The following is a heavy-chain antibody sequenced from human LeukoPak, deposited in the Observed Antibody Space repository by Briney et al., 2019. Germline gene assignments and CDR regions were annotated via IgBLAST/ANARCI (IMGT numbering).Heavy chain of an antibody. J-gene: IGHJ4*02. V-gene: IGHV3-23*01. D-gene: IGHD6-13*01. CDR3: ARVTSYSSSWYLYYFDY. CDR1: GFTFSSYG. Sequence: GGALRLSCAASGFTFSSYGMGWVRQAPGKGLEWVSAISGSGGSTYYADSVKGRFTTSRDNAKNTLYLQMNSLRAEDTAVYYCARVTSYSSSWYLYYFDYWGQGTLVTVSS. CDR2: ISGSGGST.